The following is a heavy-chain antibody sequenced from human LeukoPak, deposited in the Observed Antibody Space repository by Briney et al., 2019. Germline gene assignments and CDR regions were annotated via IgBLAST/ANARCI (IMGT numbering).Heavy chain of an antibody. Sequence: ASVKVSCKASGYTFTSYYMHWVRQAPGQGLEWMGIINPSGGSTSYAQKFQGRVTMTRDMSTGTVYMELSSLRSEDTAVYYCASGGSSGYYSDYWGQGTLVTVSS. CDR3: ASGGSSGYYSDY. D-gene: IGHD3-22*01. V-gene: IGHV1-46*01. CDR2: INPSGGST. CDR1: GYTFTSYY. J-gene: IGHJ4*02.